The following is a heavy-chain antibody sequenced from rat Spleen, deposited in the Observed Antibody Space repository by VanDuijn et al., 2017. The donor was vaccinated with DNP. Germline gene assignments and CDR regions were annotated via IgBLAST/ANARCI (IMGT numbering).Heavy chain of an antibody. J-gene: IGHJ1*01. CDR3: ARGSSSIYWYFDF. CDR1: GYSITSSYR. CDR2: ISSAGST. Sequence: EVQLQESGPGLVKPSQSLSLTCSVTGYSITSSYRWNWIRKFPGNKLEWMGFISSAGSTNYNPSLKSRISITRDTSKNQFFLQVNSVTTEDTATYYCARGSSSIYWYFDFWGPGTMVTVSS. D-gene: IGHD1-2*01. V-gene: IGHV3-3*01.